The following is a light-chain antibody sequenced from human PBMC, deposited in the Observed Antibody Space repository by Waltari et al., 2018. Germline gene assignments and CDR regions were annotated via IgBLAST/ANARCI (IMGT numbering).Light chain of an antibody. CDR2: KNT. Sequence: SVLTQPPSASGTPGQTVPIPCPGSSSNTGGNFASCYQQLPGLAPQLLIYKNTQRPSGVPDRFSGSKSGTSASLAISGLRSDDEAEYYCAAWDDNLTGPLFGGGTKVTVL. J-gene: IGLJ3*02. CDR1: SSNTGGNF. CDR3: AAWDDNLTGPL. V-gene: IGLV1-47*01.